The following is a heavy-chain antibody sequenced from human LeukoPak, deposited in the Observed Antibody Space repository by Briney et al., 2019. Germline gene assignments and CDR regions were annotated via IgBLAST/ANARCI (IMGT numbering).Heavy chain of an antibody. Sequence: GGSLRLSCAASGVTFSSYGMHWVRQAPGKGLEWVAVISYDGSNKYYADSVKGRFTISRDNSKNTLYLQMNSLRAEDTAVYYCAKDRWPYSSGGYYFDYWGQGTLVTVSS. CDR3: AKDRWPYSSGGYYFDY. CDR2: ISYDGSNK. V-gene: IGHV3-30*18. CDR1: GVTFSSYG. J-gene: IGHJ4*02. D-gene: IGHD6-19*01.